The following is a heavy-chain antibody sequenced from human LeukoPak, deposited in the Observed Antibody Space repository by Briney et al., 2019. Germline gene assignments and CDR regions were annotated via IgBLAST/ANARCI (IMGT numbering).Heavy chain of an antibody. CDR3: ARIRSRKWGFDY. CDR1: GGSFIGYY. D-gene: IGHD1-26*01. CDR2: INHFGST. Sequence: SETLSLTCAVYGGSFIGYYWSWIRQPPGKGLEWIGEINHFGSTNYNPSLKSRVTISIDTSKNQFSLKLNSVTAAGTAVYYCARIRSRKWGFDYWGQGTLVTVSS. J-gene: IGHJ4*02. V-gene: IGHV4-34*01.